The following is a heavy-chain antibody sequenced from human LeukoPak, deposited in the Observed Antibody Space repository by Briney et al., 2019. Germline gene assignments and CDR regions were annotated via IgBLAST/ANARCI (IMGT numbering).Heavy chain of an antibody. CDR2: ISSSSSYI. CDR1: GFTFSSYS. J-gene: IGHJ4*02. V-gene: IGHV3-21*01. D-gene: IGHD6-19*01. CDR3: SAVAGVFDY. Sequence: GGSLRLSCAASGFTFSSYSMNWVRQAPGKGLEWVSSISSSSSYIYYADSVKGRFTISRDNSKNTLYLQMNSLRREDSALYYCSAVAGVFDYWGQGTVVTVSS.